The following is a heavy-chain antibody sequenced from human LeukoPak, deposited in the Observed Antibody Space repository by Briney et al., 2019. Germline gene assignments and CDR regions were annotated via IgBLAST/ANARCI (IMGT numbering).Heavy chain of an antibody. J-gene: IGHJ4*02. CDR3: ARDGGTTVVTPPPYYFDY. Sequence: GGSLRLSCAASGLTFSGYAMSWVRQAPGKGLEWVAVIWYDGSNKYYADSVKGRFTISRDNSKNTLYLQMNSLRAEDTAVYYCARDGGTTVVTPPPYYFDYWGQGTLVTVSS. CDR1: GLTFSGYA. V-gene: IGHV3-33*08. D-gene: IGHD4-23*01. CDR2: IWYDGSNK.